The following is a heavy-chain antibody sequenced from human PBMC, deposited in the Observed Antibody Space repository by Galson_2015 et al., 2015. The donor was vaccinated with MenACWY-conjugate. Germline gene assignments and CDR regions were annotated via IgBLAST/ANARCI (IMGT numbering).Heavy chain of an antibody. D-gene: IGHD5-18*01. CDR1: GFTFGDYA. CDR2: IRSKAYGGTT. J-gene: IGHJ6*02. CDR3: TMSRTAFARVGYYYGMDV. Sequence: SLRLSCAASGFTFGDYAMSWFRQAPGKGLEWVGFIRSKAYGGTTEYAASVKGRFTISRDDSKSIAYLQMNSLKTEDTAVYYCTMSRTAFARVGYYYGMDVWGQGTTVTVSS. V-gene: IGHV3-49*03.